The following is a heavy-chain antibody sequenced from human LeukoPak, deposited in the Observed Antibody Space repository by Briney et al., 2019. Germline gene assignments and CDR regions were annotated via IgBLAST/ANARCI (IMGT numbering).Heavy chain of an antibody. D-gene: IGHD2-2*01. CDR3: ARVRQLLIKTYYSYYMDV. J-gene: IGHJ6*03. CDR2: ISAYNGNT. Sequence: ASVKVSCKASGYTFTSYGISWVRQAPGQGLEGMGWISAYNGNTNYAQKLQGRVTMTTDTSTRTAYMELRSLRSDDTAVYYCARVRQLLIKTYYSYYMDVWGKGTTITVSS. CDR1: GYTFTSYG. V-gene: IGHV1-18*01.